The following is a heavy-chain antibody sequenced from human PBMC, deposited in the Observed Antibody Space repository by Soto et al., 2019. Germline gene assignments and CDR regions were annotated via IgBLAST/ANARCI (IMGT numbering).Heavy chain of an antibody. CDR3: ARSPSGTYRYFDY. V-gene: IGHV4-59*01. Sequence: SETLSLTCTVSGGSISSYYWSWIRQPPGKGLEWIGYIYYSGSTNYSPSLKSRVTMSVDTSKNQFSLKLSSVTAADTAGYYCARSPSGTYRYFDYWGQGTLVTVSS. J-gene: IGHJ4*02. CDR1: GGSISSYY. CDR2: IYYSGST. D-gene: IGHD1-26*01.